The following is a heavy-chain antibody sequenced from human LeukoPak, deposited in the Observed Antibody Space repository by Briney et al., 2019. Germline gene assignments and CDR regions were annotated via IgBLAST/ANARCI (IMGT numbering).Heavy chain of an antibody. V-gene: IGHV4-39*07. CDR1: GGSISSSSYY. D-gene: IGHD3-22*01. Sequence: KPSETLSLTCTVSGGSISSSSYYWGWIRQPPGKGLEWIGSIYYSGSTYYNPSLKSRVTISVDTSKNQFSLKLSSVTAADTAVYYCARGGEVITTHNWFDPWGQGTLVTVSS. CDR3: ARGGEVITTHNWFDP. J-gene: IGHJ5*02. CDR2: IYYSGST.